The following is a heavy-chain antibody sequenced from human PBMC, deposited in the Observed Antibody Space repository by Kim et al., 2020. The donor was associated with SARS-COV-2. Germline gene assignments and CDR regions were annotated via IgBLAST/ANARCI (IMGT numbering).Heavy chain of an antibody. J-gene: IGHJ4*02. CDR3: AKDPAMTTVVIYFDY. V-gene: IGHV3-23*01. D-gene: IGHD4-17*01. Sequence: DSVKGRFTISRDNSKNTLYLQMNSLRAEDTAVYYCAKDPAMTTVVIYFDYWGQGTLVTVSS.